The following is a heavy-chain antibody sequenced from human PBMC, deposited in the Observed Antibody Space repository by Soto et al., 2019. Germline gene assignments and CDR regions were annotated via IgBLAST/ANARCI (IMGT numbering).Heavy chain of an antibody. CDR2: IKGDGSSA. CDR3: VRDGERSGDAGDS. D-gene: IGHD1-26*01. J-gene: IGHJ4*02. V-gene: IGHV3-74*01. CDR1: GFTFSRHW. Sequence: EVQLVESGGALVQPGGSLRLSCAASGFTFSRHWMHWVRQAPGKGLXXISRIKGDGSSANYADSVRGRFTISRDNAKSTLYLQMDSLRAEDTAVYYCVRDGERSGDAGDSWGQGTQVTVSS.